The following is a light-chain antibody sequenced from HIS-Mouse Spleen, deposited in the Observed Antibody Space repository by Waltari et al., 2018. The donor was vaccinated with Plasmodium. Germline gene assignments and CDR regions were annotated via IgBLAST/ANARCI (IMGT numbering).Light chain of an antibody. CDR1: KLGDKY. CDR3: QAWDSSTAWV. J-gene: IGLJ2*01. V-gene: IGLV3-1*01. Sequence: SYELTPPPSVSVSPGQTASIPCSGDKLGDKYAYWYQQKPGQSPVLVIYQDSKRPSGIPERFSGSNSGNTATLTISGTQAMDEADYYCQAWDSSTAWVFGGGTKLTVL. CDR2: QDS.